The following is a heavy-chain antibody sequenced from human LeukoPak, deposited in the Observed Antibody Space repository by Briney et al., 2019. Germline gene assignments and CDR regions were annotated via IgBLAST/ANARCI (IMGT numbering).Heavy chain of an antibody. V-gene: IGHV3-21*01. J-gene: IGHJ4*02. CDR1: GFTFSSYA. CDR3: ARDLGGPDY. Sequence: PGGSLRLSCAASGFTFSSYAMNWVRQAPGKGLERVSFIDSSSSSSSNIRYADSVKGRFTISRDNAKNSLYLQMNSLRAEDTAVYYCARDLGGPDYWGQGTLVTVSS. D-gene: IGHD3-16*01. CDR2: IDSSSSSSSNI.